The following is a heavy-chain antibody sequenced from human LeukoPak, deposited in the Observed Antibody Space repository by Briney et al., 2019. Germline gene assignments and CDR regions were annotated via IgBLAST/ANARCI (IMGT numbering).Heavy chain of an antibody. CDR1: GFLFSDYS. CDR2: LISRISSI. Sequence: PGGSLRLSCAASGFLFSDYSTNWDRQAPGKGLEWLSYLISRISSISYADSVKGRLSISRDNAKHSLYLQMNRQKDENTAVYYCVRDKDWGFGYWGQGKVVTVAS. D-gene: IGHD3/OR15-3a*01. V-gene: IGHV3-48*02. CDR3: VRDKDWGFGY. J-gene: IGHJ4*02.